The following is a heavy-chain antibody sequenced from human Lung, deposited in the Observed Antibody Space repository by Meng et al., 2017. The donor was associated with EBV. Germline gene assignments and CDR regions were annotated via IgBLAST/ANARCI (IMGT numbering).Heavy chain of an antibody. CDR2: INTNPGTP. CDR1: VTPSMNDA. CDR3: AGVAPSGYRYFDY. D-gene: IGHD3-3*01. J-gene: IGHJ4*02. Sequence: LLQLWSMWKQARHSGQVSCKTHVTPSMNDALNCARQARGQGIDWMKWINTNPGTPTYAQGYTRRYVFSLDTSFRTAYLQISSLKAEDTDVYYCAGVAPSGYRYFDYWGQGTLVTVSS. V-gene: IGHV7-4-1*02.